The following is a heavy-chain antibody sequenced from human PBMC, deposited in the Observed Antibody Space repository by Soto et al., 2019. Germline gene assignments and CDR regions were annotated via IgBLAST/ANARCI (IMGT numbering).Heavy chain of an antibody. V-gene: IGHV3-53*04. Sequence: GGSLRLSCAASGFTVSSNYMSWVRQAPGKGLEWVSVIYSGGSTYYADSVKGRFTISRHNSKNTLYLQMNSLRAEDTAVYYCASPTGTGIRVFDYWGQGTLVTVSS. J-gene: IGHJ4*02. CDR1: GFTVSSNY. CDR3: ASPTGTGIRVFDY. D-gene: IGHD1-1*01. CDR2: IYSGGST.